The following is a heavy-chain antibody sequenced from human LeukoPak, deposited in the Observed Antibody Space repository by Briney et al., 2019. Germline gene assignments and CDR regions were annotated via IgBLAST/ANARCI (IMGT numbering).Heavy chain of an antibody. V-gene: IGHV4-30-4*01. CDR2: IYYSGST. D-gene: IGHD5-12*01. J-gene: IGHJ4*02. CDR3: ARVKRGYSGYDGGVRFDY. CDR1: GGSISSGDYY. Sequence: SQTLSLTCTVSGGSISSGDYYWSWNRQPPGKGLEWIGYIYYSGSTYYNPSLKSRVTISVDTSKNQFSLKLSSVTAADTAVYYCARVKRGYSGYDGGVRFDYWGQGTLVTVSS.